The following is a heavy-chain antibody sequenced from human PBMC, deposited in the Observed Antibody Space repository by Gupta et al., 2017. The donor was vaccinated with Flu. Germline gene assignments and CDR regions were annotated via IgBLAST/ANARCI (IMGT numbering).Heavy chain of an antibody. J-gene: IGHJ3*01. D-gene: IGHD3-16*01. CDR3: AREGILKAFDV. Sequence: QVLMVQSGAEVKKPGASVKVSCKASEHTFTTYYVHWVRQAPGQGLEWMGYINPSATITSYAQKFQGRVTMTRDTSTSTVYMELSSLRSEDTAVYSCAREGILKAFDVWGQGTMITVSS. CDR2: INPSATIT. V-gene: IGHV1-46*01. CDR1: EHTFTTYY.